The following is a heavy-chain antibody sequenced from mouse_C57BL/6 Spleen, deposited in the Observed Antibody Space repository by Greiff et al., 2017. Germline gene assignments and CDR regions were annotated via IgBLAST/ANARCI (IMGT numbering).Heavy chain of an antibody. CDR3: TREGTTDAMDY. D-gene: IGHD1-1*01. CDR1: DYTFTSYW. CDR2: IYPGNSDT. J-gene: IGHJ4*01. V-gene: IGHV1-5*01. Sequence: DVKLQESGAVLARPGASVQMSCQTSDYTFTSYWMHLIKQRPGQGLDWIGAIYPGNSDTSYNQKFKGKAKLTAVTSASTAYMELSSLTNEDSAVYYCTREGTTDAMDYWGQGTSVTVSS.